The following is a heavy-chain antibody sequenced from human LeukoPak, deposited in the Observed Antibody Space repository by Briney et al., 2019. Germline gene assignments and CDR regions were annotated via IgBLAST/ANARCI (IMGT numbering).Heavy chain of an antibody. CDR1: GFTVSSNY. Sequence: PGGSLRLSCAASGFTVSSNYMSWVRQAPGKGLEWVSVIYSNGRTYHADSVKGRFTIFRDNSKNTLYLQMNSLRAEDTAVYYCAREGTTSSSWYPPFDYWGQGTLVTVSS. V-gene: IGHV3-66*03. D-gene: IGHD6-13*01. J-gene: IGHJ4*02. CDR3: AREGTTSSSWYPPFDY. CDR2: IYSNGRT.